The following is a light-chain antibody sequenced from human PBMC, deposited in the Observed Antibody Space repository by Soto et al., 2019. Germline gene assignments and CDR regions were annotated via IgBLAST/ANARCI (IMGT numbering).Light chain of an antibody. V-gene: IGKV3-15*01. CDR2: GAS. Sequence: EIVMTQSPAPLSVSPGERATLSCRASQSVSSNFAWYQQKPGQAPRLLIYGASTRATGIPARCSGSGSGTEFTLTRSSLQSEDFAVYYFQQYNNWLRLTFGGGTKVEIK. CDR1: QSVSSN. CDR3: QQYNNWLRLT. J-gene: IGKJ4*01.